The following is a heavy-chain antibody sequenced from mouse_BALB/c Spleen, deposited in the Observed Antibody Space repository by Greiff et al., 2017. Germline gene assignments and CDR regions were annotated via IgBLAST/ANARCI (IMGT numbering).Heavy chain of an antibody. J-gene: IGHJ3*01. CDR1: GYSFTDYI. V-gene: IGHV1-39*01. Sequence: EVQLQQSGPELVKPGASVKISCKASGYSFTDYIMLWVKQSHGKSLEWIGNINPYYGSTSYNLKFKGKATLTVDKSSSTAYMQLNSLTSEDSAVYYCAREGYDGSSFAYWGQGTLVTVSA. D-gene: IGHD2-14*01. CDR3: AREGYDGSSFAY. CDR2: INPYYGST.